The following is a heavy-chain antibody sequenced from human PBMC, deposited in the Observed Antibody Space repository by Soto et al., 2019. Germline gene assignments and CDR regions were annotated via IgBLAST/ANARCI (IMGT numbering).Heavy chain of an antibody. CDR3: ARDRYSSSPSFDY. V-gene: IGHV3-33*01. CDR1: GFTFSSYG. CDR2: IWYDGSNK. D-gene: IGHD6-13*01. J-gene: IGHJ4*02. Sequence: QVQLVESGGGVVQPGRSLRLSCAASGFTFSSYGMHWVRQAPGKGLEWVAVIWYDGSNKYYADSVKGRFTISRDNSKNTLYLQMNSLRAEDTAVYYCARDRYSSSPSFDYWGQGTLVTVSS.